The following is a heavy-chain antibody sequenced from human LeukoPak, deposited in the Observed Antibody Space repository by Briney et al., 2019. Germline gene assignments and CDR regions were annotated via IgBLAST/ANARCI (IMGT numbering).Heavy chain of an antibody. V-gene: IGHV1-2*06. CDR2: TNPNSGGT. CDR3: AREGEFGVVTNFDY. D-gene: IGHD3-3*01. CDR1: GYTFTGYY. Sequence: PGASVKVSCKASGYTFTGYYMHWVRQAPGQGLEWMGRTNPNSGGTNYAQKFKGRVTMTRDTSISTAYMELSRLRSDDTAVYYCAREGEFGVVTNFDYWGQGTLVTVSS. J-gene: IGHJ4*02.